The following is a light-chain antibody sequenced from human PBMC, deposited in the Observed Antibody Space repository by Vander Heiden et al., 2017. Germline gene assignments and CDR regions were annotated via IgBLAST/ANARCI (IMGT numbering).Light chain of an antibody. CDR1: QSISSY. V-gene: IGKV1-39*01. CDR3: QQSYSTPRT. J-gene: IGKJ2*02. CDR2: AAC. Sequence: DIQMTQSPSSLSASVGDRVTITCRASQSISSYLNWYQQKPGKAPKLLIYAACSLQSGVPSRFSGSGSGTDFTLTISRLQPEAFATYYCQQSYSTPRTFGQATKLEIK.